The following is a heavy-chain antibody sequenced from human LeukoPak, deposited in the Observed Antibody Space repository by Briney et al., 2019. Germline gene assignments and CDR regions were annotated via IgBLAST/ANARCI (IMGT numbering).Heavy chain of an antibody. Sequence: SVKVSCKASGGTFSSYAISWVRQAPGQGHEWMGGIIPIFGTANYAQKFQGRVTITTDESTSTAYMELSSLRSEDTAVYYCARDHWGKFDDYASPPYYYYYYMDVWGKGTTVTVSS. V-gene: IGHV1-69*05. CDR1: GGTFSSYA. CDR2: IIPIFGTA. D-gene: IGHD4-17*01. CDR3: ARDHWGKFDDYASPPYYYYYYMDV. J-gene: IGHJ6*03.